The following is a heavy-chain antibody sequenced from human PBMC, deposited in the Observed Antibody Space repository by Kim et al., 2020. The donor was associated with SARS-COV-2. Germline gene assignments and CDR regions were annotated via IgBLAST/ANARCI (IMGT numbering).Heavy chain of an antibody. J-gene: IGHJ3*02. CDR2: IKTDGSST. CDR1: GFTFSNCW. Sequence: GGSLRLSCAASGFTFSNCWMHWVRQAPGKGLVWVSRIKTDGSSTTYADSVKGRFTISRDNAKNTLYLQMNSLGAEDTAVYYCAREGSGWSLGGFDMWGQGTMVTVSS. CDR3: AREGSGWSLGGFDM. V-gene: IGHV3-74*01. D-gene: IGHD6-19*01.